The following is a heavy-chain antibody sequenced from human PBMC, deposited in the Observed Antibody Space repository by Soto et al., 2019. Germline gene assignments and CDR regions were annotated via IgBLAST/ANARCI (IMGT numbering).Heavy chain of an antibody. CDR1: GYTFTSYY. J-gene: IGHJ3*02. D-gene: IGHD4-17*01. CDR3: ASPVTTAAFDI. CDR2: INPSGGST. Sequence: ASVKVSCKASGYTFTSYYIHWVRQAPGQGLEWMGIINPSGGSTSYAQKFQGRVTMTRDTSTSTVYMELSSLRSEDTAVYYCASPVTTAAFDIWGQGTMVTVSS. V-gene: IGHV1-46*01.